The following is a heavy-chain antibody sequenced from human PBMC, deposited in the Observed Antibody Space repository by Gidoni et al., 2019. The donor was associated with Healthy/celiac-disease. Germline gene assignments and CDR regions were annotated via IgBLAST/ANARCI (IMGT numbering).Heavy chain of an antibody. V-gene: IGHV4-59*08. J-gene: IGHJ4*02. CDR1: GGSLSSYY. D-gene: IGHD3-16*02. CDR3: ARFQTSDYVWGSYRPAHFDY. CDR2: IYYSGST. Sequence: QVQLQESGPGLVKPSETLSLTCTVSGGSLSSYYWSWIRQPPGKGLEWIGYIYYSGSTNYNPSLKSRVTISVDTSKNQFSLKLSSVTAADTAVYYCARFQTSDYVWGSYRPAHFDYWGQGTLVTVSS.